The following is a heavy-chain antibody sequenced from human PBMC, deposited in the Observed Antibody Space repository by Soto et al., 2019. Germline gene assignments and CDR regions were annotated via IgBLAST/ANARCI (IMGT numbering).Heavy chain of an antibody. Sequence: PGGSLRLSCAASGFTFSSYGMHWVRQAPGKGLEWVAVISYDGSNKYYADSVKGRFTISRDNSKNTLYLQMNSLRAEDTAVYYCAKSISRAIPGYYFDYWGQGTLVTVSS. CDR2: ISYDGSNK. D-gene: IGHD2-2*02. J-gene: IGHJ4*02. CDR3: AKSISRAIPGYYFDY. V-gene: IGHV3-30*18. CDR1: GFTFSSYG.